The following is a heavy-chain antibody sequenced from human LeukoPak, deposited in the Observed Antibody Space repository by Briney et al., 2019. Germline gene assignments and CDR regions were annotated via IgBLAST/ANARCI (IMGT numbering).Heavy chain of an antibody. D-gene: IGHD5-18*01. Sequence: PGGSLRLSCTVSGFTFSTYWMSWVRQAPGKGLEWVANIKQDGSERHYVDSVKGRFAISRDNAKSSVYLQMSSLRVEDTAVYYCVKDPLGYSYGFGAFDIWGQGTMVTVSS. CDR3: VKDPLGYSYGFGAFDI. V-gene: IGHV3-7*01. J-gene: IGHJ3*02. CDR1: GFTFSTYW. CDR2: IKQDGSER.